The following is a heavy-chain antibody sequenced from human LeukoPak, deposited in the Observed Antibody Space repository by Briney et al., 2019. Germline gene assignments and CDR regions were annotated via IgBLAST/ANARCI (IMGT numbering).Heavy chain of an antibody. J-gene: IGHJ4*02. CDR2: INHSGST. V-gene: IGHV4-34*01. Sequence: SETLSLTCAVYGGSFSGYYWSWIRQPPGKGLEWIGEINHSGSTNYNPSLKSRVTISVDTSKNQFSLKLSSVTAADTAVYYCARRGAARLRRAPGYYFDYRSQGTLVTVSS. CDR3: ARRGAARLRRAPGYYFDY. CDR1: GGSFSGYY. D-gene: IGHD6-6*01.